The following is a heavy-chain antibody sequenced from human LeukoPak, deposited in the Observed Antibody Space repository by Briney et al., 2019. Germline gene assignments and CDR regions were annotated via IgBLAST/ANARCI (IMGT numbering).Heavy chain of an antibody. V-gene: IGHV3-21*01. CDR3: VLGGAGGIRDVAYDI. D-gene: IGHD6-13*01. CDR2: ISSTSIHI. Sequence: PGGSLRLSCAVSGFTYSSYSMNWFRQAPGKGLDWVSSISSTSIHIYYADSVNGRFTISRDNAENSLYLQMNSLRAEDTAVYYCVLGGAGGIRDVAYDIWGQGTMVTVSS. J-gene: IGHJ3*02. CDR1: GFTYSSYS.